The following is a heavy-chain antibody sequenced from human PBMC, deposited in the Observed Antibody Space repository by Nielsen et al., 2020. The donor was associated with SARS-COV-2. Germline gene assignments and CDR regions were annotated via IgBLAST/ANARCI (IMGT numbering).Heavy chain of an antibody. Sequence: WIRQPPGKGLEWIGYIFSSGSTNYNPSLKSRVTISVDTSKNQFSLNLSSVTTADTAVYYCARALGREVGAKSGLGYYYYMDVWGKGTTVTVSS. V-gene: IGHV4-59*01. D-gene: IGHD1-26*01. CDR2: IFSSGST. CDR3: ARALGREVGAKSGLGYYYYMDV. J-gene: IGHJ6*03.